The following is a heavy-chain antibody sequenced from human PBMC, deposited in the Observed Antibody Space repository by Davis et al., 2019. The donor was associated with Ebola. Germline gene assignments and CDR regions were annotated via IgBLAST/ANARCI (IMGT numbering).Heavy chain of an antibody. D-gene: IGHD3-10*01. J-gene: IGHJ5*02. CDR3: AKQLFWFGEETT. CDR1: GFTFSSYA. Sequence: GGSLRLSCAASGFTFSSYAMSWVRQAPGKGLEWVSAISGSGGSTYDAASVKGRFTISRDNSNSTLYLQMNSLRVEDTAIYYCAKQLFWFGEETTWGQGTLVAVSS. CDR2: ISGSGGST. V-gene: IGHV3-23*01.